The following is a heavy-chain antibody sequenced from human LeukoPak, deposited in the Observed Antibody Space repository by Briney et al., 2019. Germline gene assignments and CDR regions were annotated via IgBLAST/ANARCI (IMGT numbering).Heavy chain of an antibody. V-gene: IGHV3-23*01. D-gene: IGHD3-3*01. CDR1: GFTFSSYA. CDR3: AKVGDFWSAYFDY. CDR2: ISGSGGST. J-gene: IGHJ4*02. Sequence: GGSLRLSCAASGFTFSSYAMSWVRQAPGKGLEWVSAISGSGGSTYYAASVKGRFTISRDNSKNTLYLQMNSLRAEDTAVYYCAKVGDFWSAYFDYWGQGTLVTVSS.